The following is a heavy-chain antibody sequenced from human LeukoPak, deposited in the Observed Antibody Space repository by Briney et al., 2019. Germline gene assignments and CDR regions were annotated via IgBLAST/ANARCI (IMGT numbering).Heavy chain of an antibody. Sequence: GGSLRLSCAASGFTFSSYAMHWVRQAPGKGLEWVAVISYDGSNKYYADSVKGRFTISRDNSKNTLYLQMNSLRAEDTAVYYCASSAGGSCFFDYWGQGTLVTVSS. CDR3: ASSAGGSCFFDY. CDR1: GFTFSSYA. D-gene: IGHD2-15*01. CDR2: ISYDGSNK. V-gene: IGHV3-30*01. J-gene: IGHJ4*02.